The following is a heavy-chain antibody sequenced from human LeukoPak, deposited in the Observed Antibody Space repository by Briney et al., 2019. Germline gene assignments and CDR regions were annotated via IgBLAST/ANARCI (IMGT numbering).Heavy chain of an antibody. V-gene: IGHV3-30*18. CDR3: AKDLGGSGSQTRDYFDY. CDR2: ISYDGSNK. J-gene: IGHJ4*02. CDR1: GFTFSSYG. D-gene: IGHD3-10*01. Sequence: PGGSLRLSCAASGFTFSSYGMHWVRQAPGKGLEWVAVISYDGSNKYYADSVKGRFTISRDNSKNTLYLQMNSLRAEDTAVYYCAKDLGGSGSQTRDYFDYWGQGTLVTVSS.